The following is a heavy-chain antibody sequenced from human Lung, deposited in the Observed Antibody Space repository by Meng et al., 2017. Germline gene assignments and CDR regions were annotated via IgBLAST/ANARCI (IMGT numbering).Heavy chain of an antibody. J-gene: IGHJ4*02. Sequence: VQLQPGGAGLLKPSETLSLTCVGSGGSVSDYYWSWIRQSPGKGLEWIGEINHSGSTNYNPSLESRATISVDTSQNNLSLKLSSVTAADSAVYYCARGPTTMAHDFDYWGQGTLVTVSS. CDR2: INHSGST. D-gene: IGHD4-11*01. CDR1: GGSVSDYY. CDR3: ARGPTTMAHDFDY. V-gene: IGHV4-34*01.